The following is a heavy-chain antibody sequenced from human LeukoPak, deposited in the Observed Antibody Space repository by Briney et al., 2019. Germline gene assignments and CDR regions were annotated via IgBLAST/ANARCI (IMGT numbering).Heavy chain of an antibody. J-gene: IGHJ4*02. D-gene: IGHD2-2*01. V-gene: IGHV3-48*01. CDR3: ASQIVVVPAAMLRMSDY. CDR1: GFTFSSYS. Sequence: GGSLRLSCAASGFTFSSYSMNWVRQAPGKGLEWVSYISSSSSTIYYADSVKGRFTISRDNAKNSLYLQMNSLRAEDTAVYYCASQIVVVPAAMLRMSDYWGQGTLVTVSS. CDR2: ISSSSSTI.